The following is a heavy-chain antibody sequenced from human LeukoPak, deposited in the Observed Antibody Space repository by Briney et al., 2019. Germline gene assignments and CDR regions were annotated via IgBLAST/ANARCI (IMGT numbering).Heavy chain of an antibody. V-gene: IGHV3-30-3*01. CDR2: ISYDGSNK. J-gene: IGHJ4*02. CDR3: ARIGYSSSSFDY. D-gene: IGHD6-6*01. Sequence: GRSLRLSCAASGFTFSSYAMQWVRQAPGKGLEWVAVISYDGSNKYYADSVKGRFTISRDNAKNSVFLHMISLRAEDTAVYYCARIGYSSSSFDYWGQGTLVTVSS. CDR1: GFTFSSYA.